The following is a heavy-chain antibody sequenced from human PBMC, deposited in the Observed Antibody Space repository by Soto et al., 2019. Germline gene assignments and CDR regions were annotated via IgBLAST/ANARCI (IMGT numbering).Heavy chain of an antibody. J-gene: IGHJ4*02. D-gene: IGHD3-22*01. CDR1: GFTFSRYA. CDR2: ISGSGGST. Sequence: GGSLRLSCLASGFTFSRYAMSWVRQAPGKGLEWVSGISGSGGSTYYADSVKGRFTVSRDNSKNTLYLQMNSLRAEDTAVYYCAKDVVAYYYDSSGYLGYFDYWGQGTLVTVSS. V-gene: IGHV3-23*01. CDR3: AKDVVAYYYDSSGYLGYFDY.